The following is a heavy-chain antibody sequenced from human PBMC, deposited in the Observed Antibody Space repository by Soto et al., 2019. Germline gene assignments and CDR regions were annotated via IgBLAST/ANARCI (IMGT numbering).Heavy chain of an antibody. CDR3: ARARIAVVPYYYYGMDV. CDR2: TYYRSKWYN. Sequence: QSQTLSLTCAISGDSVSSNSAAWNWIRQSPSRGLEWLGRTYYRSKWYNDYAVSVKSRITINPDTSKNQFSLQLNSVTPEDTAVYYCARARIAVVPYYYYGMDVWGQGTTVTVSS. CDR1: GDSVSSNSAA. V-gene: IGHV6-1*01. D-gene: IGHD6-19*01. J-gene: IGHJ6*02.